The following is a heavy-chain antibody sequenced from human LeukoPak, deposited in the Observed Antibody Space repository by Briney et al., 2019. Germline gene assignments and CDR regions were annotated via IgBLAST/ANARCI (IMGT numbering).Heavy chain of an antibody. J-gene: IGHJ4*02. Sequence: GGSLRLSCAASGFTFSSYAMSWVRQAPGKGLEWVSAISGSGGYTWYADSVKGRFTISRDNSKNTLYLQMNSLRVEDTAVYYCARRWSFDDWGQGSLATVSS. CDR1: GFTFSSYA. CDR3: ARRWSFDD. D-gene: IGHD6-13*01. CDR2: ISGSGGYT. V-gene: IGHV3-23*01.